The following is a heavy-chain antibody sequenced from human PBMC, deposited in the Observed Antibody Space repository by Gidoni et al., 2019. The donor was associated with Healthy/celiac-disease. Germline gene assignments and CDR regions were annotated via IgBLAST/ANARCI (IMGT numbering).Heavy chain of an antibody. CDR2: ISSSSSYI. V-gene: IGHV3-21*01. D-gene: IGHD6-13*01. CDR3: ARGIAAAGPFYYYYMDV. Sequence: EVQLVESGGGLVKPGGSLRLSCAASGFTFSSYSMNLVRQAPGKGLEWVSSISSSSSYIYYADSVKGRFTISRDNAKNSLYLQMNSLRAEDTAVYYCARGIAAAGPFYYYYMDVWGKGTTVTVSS. J-gene: IGHJ6*03. CDR1: GFTFSSYS.